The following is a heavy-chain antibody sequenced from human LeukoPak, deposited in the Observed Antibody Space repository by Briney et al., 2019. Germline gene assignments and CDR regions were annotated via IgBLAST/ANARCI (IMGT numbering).Heavy chain of an antibody. D-gene: IGHD4-17*01. V-gene: IGHV4-39*07. CDR3: ARDPGYGDYGLRNEHNWFDP. Sequence: SETLSLTCTVSGASISSSTYYWGWIRQPPGEGLEWIGYTYYSSSTYYNPSLKSRVTISVDTSKNQFSLKLSSVTAADTAVYYCARDPGYGDYGLRNEHNWFDPWGQGTLVTVSS. J-gene: IGHJ5*02. CDR1: GASISSSTYY. CDR2: TYYSSST.